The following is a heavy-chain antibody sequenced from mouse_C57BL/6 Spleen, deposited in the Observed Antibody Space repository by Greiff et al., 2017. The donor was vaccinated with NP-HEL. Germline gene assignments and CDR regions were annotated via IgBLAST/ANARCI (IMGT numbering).Heavy chain of an antibody. Sequence: EVKLVESGGGLVKPGGSLKLSCAASGFTFSSYTMSWVRQTPEKRLEWVATISGGGGNTYYPDSVKGRFTISRDNAKNTLYLQMSSLRSEDTALYYCARHYSNYVPFDYWGQGTTLTVSS. CDR2: ISGGGGNT. CDR1: GFTFSSYT. D-gene: IGHD2-5*01. CDR3: ARHYSNYVPFDY. V-gene: IGHV5-9*01. J-gene: IGHJ2*01.